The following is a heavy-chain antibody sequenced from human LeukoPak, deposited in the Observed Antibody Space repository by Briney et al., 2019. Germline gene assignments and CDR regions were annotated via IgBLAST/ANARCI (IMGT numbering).Heavy chain of an antibody. D-gene: IGHD1-26*01. V-gene: IGHV1-18*01. J-gene: IGHJ4*02. CDR3: ARDQPRRGPGNHDY. CDR2: ISGYDGKT. CDR1: GYTFTTYG. Sequence: ASVKVSRKASGYTFTTYGINWVRQAPGQGLEWMGWISGYDGKTNYAQKLRDRVTMLRDTATSTVYMELRSLTTDDTAAYYCARDQPRRGPGNHDYWGQGTLVTVSS.